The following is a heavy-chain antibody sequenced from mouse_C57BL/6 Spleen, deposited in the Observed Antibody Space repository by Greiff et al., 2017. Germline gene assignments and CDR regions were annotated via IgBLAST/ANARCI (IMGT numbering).Heavy chain of an antibody. J-gene: IGHJ4*01. D-gene: IGHD1-1*01. CDR1: GYAFSSYW. CDR2: IYPGDGDT. V-gene: IGHV1-80*01. CDR3: ARGDTTVVATDAMDY. Sequence: QVQLQQSGAELVKPGASVKISCKASGYAFSSYWMNWVKQRPGKGLEWIGQIYPGDGDTNYNGKFKGKATLTADKSASTAYMQLSSLTSEDSAVYFCARGDTTVVATDAMDYWGQGTSVTVSS.